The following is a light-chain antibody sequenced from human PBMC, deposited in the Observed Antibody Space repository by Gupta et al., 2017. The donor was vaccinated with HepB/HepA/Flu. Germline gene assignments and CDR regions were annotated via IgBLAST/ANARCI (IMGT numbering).Light chain of an antibody. V-gene: IGLV2-14*03. CDR1: SSDIGGFDA. Sequence: QSALTQPAPVSGFAGQSLTISCPGSSSDIGGFDAVSWYKHYPGKAPELLLYSVSNRPSGVYYRFSGSKPGNTASLTISRLQPEDEAYYYCSSFRTGLTLVVFGGGTKLTVL. CDR3: SSFRTGLTLVV. J-gene: IGLJ3*02. CDR2: SVS.